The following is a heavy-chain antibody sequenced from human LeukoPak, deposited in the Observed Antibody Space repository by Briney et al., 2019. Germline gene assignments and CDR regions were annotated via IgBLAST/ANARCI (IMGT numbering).Heavy chain of an antibody. Sequence: GGSLRLSCAASGFTFSSYGMHWVRQAPGKGLEWVAFIRYDGSNKYYADSVKGRFTISRDNSKNTLYLQMNSLRAEDTAVYYCAKGRPWIQLWAFDYWGQGTLVTVSS. D-gene: IGHD5-18*01. CDR1: GFTFSSYG. CDR3: AKGRPWIQLWAFDY. V-gene: IGHV3-30*02. J-gene: IGHJ4*02. CDR2: IRYDGSNK.